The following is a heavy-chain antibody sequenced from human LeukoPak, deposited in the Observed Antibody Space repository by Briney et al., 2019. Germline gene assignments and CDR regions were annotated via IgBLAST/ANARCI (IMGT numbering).Heavy chain of an antibody. Sequence: SVKVSCKASGGTFSSYAISWVRQAPGQGLEWMGGIIPIFGTANYAQKFQGRVTMTTDTSTSTAYMELRSLRSDDTAVYYCARAPGNLENYHYGMDVWGQGTTVTVSS. V-gene: IGHV1-69*05. CDR3: ARAPGNLENYHYGMDV. D-gene: IGHD1-14*01. J-gene: IGHJ6*02. CDR2: IIPIFGTA. CDR1: GGTFSSYA.